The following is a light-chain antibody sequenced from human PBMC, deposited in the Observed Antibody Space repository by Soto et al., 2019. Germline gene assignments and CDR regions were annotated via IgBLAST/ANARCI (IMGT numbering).Light chain of an antibody. J-gene: IGKJ1*01. Sequence: EIVMTQSPATLSVSPGERATLSCRASQSVSSNLAWYQQKPGQAPRLLIYGASTRATGIPARFSGSGSGTEFPLTISSLQSEDVAVYYCQQYNNWLWTFGQGTKVEIK. CDR1: QSVSSN. V-gene: IGKV3-15*01. CDR2: GAS. CDR3: QQYNNWLWT.